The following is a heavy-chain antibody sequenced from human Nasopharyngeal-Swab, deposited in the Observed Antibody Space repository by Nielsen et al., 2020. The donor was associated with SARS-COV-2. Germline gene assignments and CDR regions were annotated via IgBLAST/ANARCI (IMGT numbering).Heavy chain of an antibody. CDR1: GFTVTDYW. Sequence: GEAMKISCTVSGFTVTDYWMHWIRQSPGRGPEWLSRVDNDGSSTTYADSVRGRFTISRDNARNTLYLQLHSLRAEDTAVYYCARESYSWSWYGPDYWGQGTQVTVSS. D-gene: IGHD1-26*01. V-gene: IGHV3-74*03. J-gene: IGHJ4*02. CDR3: ARESYSWSWYGPDY. CDR2: VDNDGSST.